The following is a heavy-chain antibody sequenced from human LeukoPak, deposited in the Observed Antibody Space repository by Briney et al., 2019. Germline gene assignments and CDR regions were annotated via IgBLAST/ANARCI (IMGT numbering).Heavy chain of an antibody. V-gene: IGHV3-30*03. CDR3: ARDRYSSGPYYFDY. D-gene: IGHD6-19*01. CDR1: GFTFSSYG. CDR2: LSYDGSIK. J-gene: IGHJ4*02. Sequence: GGSLRLSCATSGFTFSSYGIHWVRQAPGKGLEWVAVLSYDGSIKYYADSVKGRFTISRDNSKNTLYLQMNSLRAEDTAMYYCARDRYSSGPYYFDYWGQGTLVTVSS.